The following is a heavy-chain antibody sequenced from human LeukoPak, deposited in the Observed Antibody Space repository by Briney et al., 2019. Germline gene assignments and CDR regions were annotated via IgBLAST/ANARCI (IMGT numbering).Heavy chain of an antibody. J-gene: IGHJ6*04. CDR1: GFTFSSYS. CDR2: ISSSSSYI. CDR3: AELGITMIGGV. V-gene: IGHV3-21*01. D-gene: IGHD3-10*02. Sequence: PGGSLRLSCAASGFTFSSYSMNWVRQAPGKGLEWVSSISSSSSYIYYADSVKGRFTISRDNAKNSLYLQMNSLRAEDTAIYYCAELGITMIGGVWGKGTTVTISS.